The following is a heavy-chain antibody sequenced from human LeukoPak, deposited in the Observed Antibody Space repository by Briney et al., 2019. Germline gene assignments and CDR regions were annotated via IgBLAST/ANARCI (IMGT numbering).Heavy chain of an antibody. CDR2: IHADGGRT. CDR1: GFAFADYA. Sequence: GGSLRLSCAASGFAFADYAMHWVRQIPGKGLECVAHIHADGGRTFYADSVKGRFTVSRDNGKNSLFLQMDSLTPDDTALYYCSTWAFYHGLGVWGQGATVIVSS. J-gene: IGHJ6*02. D-gene: IGHD2/OR15-2a*01. V-gene: IGHV3-43*02. CDR3: STWAFYHGLGV.